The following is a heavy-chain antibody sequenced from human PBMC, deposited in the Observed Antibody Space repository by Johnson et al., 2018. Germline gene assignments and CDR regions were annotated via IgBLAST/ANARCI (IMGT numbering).Heavy chain of an antibody. J-gene: IGHJ3*02. CDR2: ISYDGSNK. CDR3: ARDLYNGDYGAFDI. D-gene: IGHD4-17*01. CDR1: GFTFSSYA. Sequence: VQLVESGGGVVQPGRSLRLSCAASGFTFSSYAMHWVRQAPGKGLEWVAVISYDGSNKYYADSVQGRFTISRDNSKNTLYLQMNSLRAEDTAVYYCARDLYNGDYGAFDIWGQGTMVTVSS. V-gene: IGHV3-30-3*01.